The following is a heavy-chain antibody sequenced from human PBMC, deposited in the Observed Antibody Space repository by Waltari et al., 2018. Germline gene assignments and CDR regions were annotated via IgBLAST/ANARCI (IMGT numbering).Heavy chain of an antibody. Sequence: QVQLVQSGGEVRRPGASVTVSCKATGYIFTRYGISWVRQATGQGLAWMGWSSGYDDTTHVAQNFQGRVTMSTDTFTSTVYMDLRSLRSDDTAVYYCARDYYYGSGSSWSDVFDIWGQGTMVTVSS. CDR1: GYIFTRYG. CDR2: SSGYDDTT. V-gene: IGHV1-18*01. D-gene: IGHD3-10*01. J-gene: IGHJ3*02. CDR3: ARDYYYGSGSSWSDVFDI.